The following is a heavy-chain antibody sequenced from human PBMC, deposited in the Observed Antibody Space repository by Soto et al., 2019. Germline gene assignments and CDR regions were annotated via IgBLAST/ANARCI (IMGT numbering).Heavy chain of an antibody. CDR1: GGTFSSYA. V-gene: IGHV1-69*13. Sequence: SVKVSCKASGGTFSSYAISWVRQAPGQGLEWMGGIIPIFGTANYAQKFQGRVTIIADESTSTAYMELSSLRSEDTAVYYCARDRGYCSGGSCYLVYYFDYWGQGTLVTVSS. CDR3: ARDRGYCSGGSCYLVYYFDY. D-gene: IGHD2-15*01. J-gene: IGHJ4*02. CDR2: IIPIFGTA.